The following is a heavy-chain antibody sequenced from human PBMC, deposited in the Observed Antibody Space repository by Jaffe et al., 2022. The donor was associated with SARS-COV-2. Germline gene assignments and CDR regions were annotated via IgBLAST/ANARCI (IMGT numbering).Heavy chain of an antibody. CDR2: IREDGSES. D-gene: IGHD3-16*01. Sequence: EERLVESGGGLVQPGGSLRLTCSASGLTLSSHRMSWVRQTPGKGLEWVAHIREDGSESNYVDSVKGRFTISRDNAKNIAYLQMNSLRVEDTSVYYCATGGHYYGLWGQGTLVTVSS. J-gene: IGHJ1*01. V-gene: IGHV3-7*01. CDR3: ATGGHYYGL. CDR1: GLTLSSHR.